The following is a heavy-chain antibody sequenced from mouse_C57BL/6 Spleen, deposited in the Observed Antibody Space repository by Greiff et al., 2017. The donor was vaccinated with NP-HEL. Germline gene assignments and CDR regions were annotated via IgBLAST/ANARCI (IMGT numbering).Heavy chain of an antibody. V-gene: IGHV5-4*01. Sequence: EVMLVESGGGLVKPGGSLKLSCAASGFTFSSYAMSWVRQTPEKRLEWVATISDGGSYTYYPDNVKGRFTISRDNAKNKLYMQMSHLKSEDTAMYYCAREGGYDYLDYWGQGTTLTVSS. J-gene: IGHJ2*01. CDR3: AREGGYDYLDY. CDR1: GFTFSSYA. CDR2: ISDGGSYT. D-gene: IGHD2-3*01.